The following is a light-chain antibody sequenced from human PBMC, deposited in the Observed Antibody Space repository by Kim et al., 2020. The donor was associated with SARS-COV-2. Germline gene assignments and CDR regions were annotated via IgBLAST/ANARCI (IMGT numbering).Light chain of an antibody. CDR3: SSYTTSNSWV. Sequence: GQSITISCTGPSSDVGGYNYVSWYQQHPGKAPKLRIYDVSKRPSGVSNRFSGSKSGNTASLTVSGLQAEDEADYYCSSYTTSNSWVFGGGTKLAVL. V-gene: IGLV2-14*03. J-gene: IGLJ3*02. CDR1: SSDVGGYNY. CDR2: DVS.